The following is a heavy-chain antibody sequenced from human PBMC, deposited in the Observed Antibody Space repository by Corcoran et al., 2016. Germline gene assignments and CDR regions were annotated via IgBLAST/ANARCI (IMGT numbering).Heavy chain of an antibody. J-gene: IGHJ6*02. CDR3: ARGESRYYYGMDV. Sequence: EVQLVESGGGLIQPGGSLRLSCAASGFIVSDNYMSWVRQAPGKGLEWVSLIYPGGTTHYADSVKGRFTISRDNSKNTLYLQMTSLRAEDTAVYYCARGESRYYYGMDVWGQGTTVTIS. V-gene: IGHV3-53*01. CDR1: GFIVSDNY. CDR2: IYPGGTT.